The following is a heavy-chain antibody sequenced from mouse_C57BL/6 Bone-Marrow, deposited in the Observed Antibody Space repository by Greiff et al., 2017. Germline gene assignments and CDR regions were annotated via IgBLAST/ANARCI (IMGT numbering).Heavy chain of an antibody. CDR2: IDPEIGDT. J-gene: IGHJ2*01. CDR1: GFNIKDDY. V-gene: IGHV14-4*01. D-gene: IGHD2-3*01. Sequence: VQLQQSGAELVRPGASVKLSCTASGFNIKDDYIHWVKQRPEQGLEWIGWIDPEIGDTEYASKFQGKATITSDTSSNTAYLQLSSLTSEDTAVYDCSSFDGNYFDFWGPGTPLTVAS. CDR3: SSFDGNYFDF.